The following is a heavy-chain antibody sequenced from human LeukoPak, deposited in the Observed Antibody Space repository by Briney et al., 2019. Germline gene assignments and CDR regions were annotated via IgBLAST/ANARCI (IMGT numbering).Heavy chain of an antibody. D-gene: IGHD3-10*01. Sequence: GGSLRLSCAASGFTFSSYSMNWVRQAPGKGLEWVSSISSSSSYVYYADSVKGRFTISRDNAKNSLYLQMNSLRAEDTAVYYCARDGVLLWFGEFFDYWGQGTLVTVSS. CDR1: GFTFSSYS. CDR3: ARDGVLLWFGEFFDY. CDR2: ISSSSSYV. J-gene: IGHJ4*02. V-gene: IGHV3-21*01.